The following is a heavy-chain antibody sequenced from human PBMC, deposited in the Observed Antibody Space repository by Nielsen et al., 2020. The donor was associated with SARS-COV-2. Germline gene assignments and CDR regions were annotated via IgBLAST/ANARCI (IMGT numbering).Heavy chain of an antibody. CDR1: GFTFSSYS. CDR2: ISSSSSYI. Sequence: GGSLRLSCAASGFTFSSYSMNWVRQAPGKGLEWVSSISSSSSYIYYADSVKGRFTISRDNAKNSLYLQMNSLRAEDTAVYYCARVQNYDFWSGYPYYYYGMDVWGQGTTVTVSS. D-gene: IGHD3-3*01. CDR3: ARVQNYDFWSGYPYYYYGMDV. J-gene: IGHJ6*02. V-gene: IGHV3-21*04.